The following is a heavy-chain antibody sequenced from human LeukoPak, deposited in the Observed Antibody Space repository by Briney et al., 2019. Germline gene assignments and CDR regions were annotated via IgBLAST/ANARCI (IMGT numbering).Heavy chain of an antibody. V-gene: IGHV4-39*01. CDR2: IYYSGST. CDR1: GGSISSSSYY. Sequence: PSETLSLTCTVSGGSISSSSYYWGWIRQPPGKGLEWIGSIYYSGSTYYNPSLKSRVTISVDTSKNQFSLKPSSVTAADTAVYYCARGTTPIYSGEDYFDYWGQGTLVTVSS. CDR3: ARGTTPIYSGEDYFDY. D-gene: IGHD1-26*01. J-gene: IGHJ4*02.